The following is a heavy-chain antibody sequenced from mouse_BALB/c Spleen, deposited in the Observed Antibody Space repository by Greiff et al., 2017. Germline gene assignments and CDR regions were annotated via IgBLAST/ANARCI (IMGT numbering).Heavy chain of an antibody. CDR1: GYSITSGYY. D-gene: IGHD2-1*01. CDR2: ISYDGSN. V-gene: IGHV3-6*02. Sequence: EVKLQESGPGLVKPSQSLSLTCSVTGYSITSGYYWNWIRQFPGNKLEWMGYISYDGSNNYNPSLKNRISITRDTSKNQFFLKLNSVTTEDTATYYCARVYGNYEGVDYWGQGTSVTVSS. J-gene: IGHJ4*01. CDR3: ARVYGNYEGVDY.